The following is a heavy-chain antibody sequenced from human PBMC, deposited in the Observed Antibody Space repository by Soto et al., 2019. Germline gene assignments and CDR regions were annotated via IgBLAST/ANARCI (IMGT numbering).Heavy chain of an antibody. CDR3: ARGPLVVLNYFES. J-gene: IGHJ4*02. V-gene: IGHV1-69*02. Sequence: QVQLVQSGTEVKKPGSSVKVSCKASGGTFRNYPINWVRQAPGQGLEWMGSIFPLTDIPDYAQNFQARLTLSADKSTSTAYMELSSLTSDDTPMYFCARGPLVVLNYFESWGQGTLVTVSS. CDR2: IFPLTDIP. CDR1: GGTFRNYP. D-gene: IGHD2-15*01.